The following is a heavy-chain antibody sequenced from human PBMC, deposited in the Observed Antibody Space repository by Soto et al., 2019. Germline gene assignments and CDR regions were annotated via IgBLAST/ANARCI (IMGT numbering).Heavy chain of an antibody. V-gene: IGHV1-18*01. Sequence: ASVKVSCKASGYTFRNYGINWVRQAPGQGLEWMAWINTYNGNTDYAQKFQDRVTLTRDTSASTAYMELSSLRSEDTAVYYCARDGYNYAFDYWGQGTLVTVSS. CDR3: ARDGYNYAFDY. D-gene: IGHD5-12*01. J-gene: IGHJ4*02. CDR1: GYTFRNYG. CDR2: INTYNGNT.